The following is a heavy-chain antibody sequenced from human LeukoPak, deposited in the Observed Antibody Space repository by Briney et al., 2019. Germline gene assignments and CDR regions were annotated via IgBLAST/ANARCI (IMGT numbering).Heavy chain of an antibody. CDR2: VSYDGSNK. Sequence: GGSLRLSCAASGFTFRSYAVHWVRQAPGRGLEWVAVVSYDGSNKYYTDSVRGRFTISRDNSKNTLHLQMNSLRAEDTALYYCARDRSLSSFGELFIWGQGTLVTVSS. V-gene: IGHV3-30*10. CDR1: GFTFRSYA. CDR3: ARDRSLSSFGELFI. D-gene: IGHD3-10*01. J-gene: IGHJ4*02.